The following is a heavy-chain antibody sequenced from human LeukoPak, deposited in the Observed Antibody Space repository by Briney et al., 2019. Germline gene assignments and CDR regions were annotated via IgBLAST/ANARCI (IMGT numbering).Heavy chain of an antibody. CDR3: ARQGIAVAGYDY. CDR1: GGSISSSSYY. CDR2: IYYSGST. V-gene: IGHV4-39*01. Sequence: SETLSLTCTASGGSISSSSYYWGWIRQPPGKGLEWIGSIYYSGSTYYNPSLKSRVTISVDTSKNQFSLKLSSVTAADTAVYYCARQGIAVAGYDYWGQGTLVTVSS. J-gene: IGHJ4*02. D-gene: IGHD6-19*01.